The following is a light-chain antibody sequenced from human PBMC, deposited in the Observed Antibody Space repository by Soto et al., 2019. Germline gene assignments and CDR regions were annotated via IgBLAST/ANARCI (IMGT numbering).Light chain of an antibody. V-gene: IGKV2-30*01. J-gene: IGKJ3*01. CDR2: KVS. CDR1: QSLVYSDGNTY. CDR3: LQATRLPFT. Sequence: DVVMTQSPLSLPVTLGQPASISCRSSQSLVYSDGNTYLNWVQQSPGQAPRRLIYKVSNRDSGVPDRFSGSGSGPDFRLKISSVEAEDVATYYCLQATRLPFTFGPGTNVDIK.